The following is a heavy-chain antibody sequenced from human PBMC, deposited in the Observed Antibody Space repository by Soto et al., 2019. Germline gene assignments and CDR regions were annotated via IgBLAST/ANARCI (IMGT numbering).Heavy chain of an antibody. Sequence: GGSLRLSCAASGFTFNNYAMTWGRQGPGKGLEWVATIDASDGATFYADSVKGRFTISRDNSKSTVFLQIDGLRAEDTAAYYCGKGKGATISSIGNWGQGTLVTVSS. CDR2: IDASDGAT. CDR3: GKGKGATISSIGN. V-gene: IGHV3-23*01. CDR1: GFTFNNYA. J-gene: IGHJ4*02. D-gene: IGHD1-26*01.